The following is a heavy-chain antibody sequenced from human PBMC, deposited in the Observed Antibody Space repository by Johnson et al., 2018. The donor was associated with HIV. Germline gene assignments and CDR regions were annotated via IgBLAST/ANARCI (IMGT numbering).Heavy chain of an antibody. J-gene: IGHJ3*02. D-gene: IGHD2-21*01. Sequence: QVQLVESGGGVVRPGGSLRLSCAASGFTFSSYGMHWVRQAPGKGLEWVAVISYDGSDKYYADSVKGRFTISRDSSKNTLYLQMNSLRAEATAVYCCAKGEGYCGGDCLDALDIWGQGTMVTVSS. CDR3: AKGEGYCGGDCLDALDI. CDR2: ISYDGSDK. V-gene: IGHV3-30*18. CDR1: GFTFSSYG.